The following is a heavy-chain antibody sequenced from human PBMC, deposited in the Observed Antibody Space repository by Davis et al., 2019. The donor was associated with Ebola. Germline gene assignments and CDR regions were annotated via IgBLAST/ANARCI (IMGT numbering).Heavy chain of an antibody. CDR2: ISSDGSYQ. CDR3: AKDYYGHGFDY. CDR1: GFTFSSSD. Sequence: GESLKISCVVSGFTFSSSDMHWVRQTPGKGLQWVAVISSDGSYQYYADSVKGRFTISTDNSKHNVYLQMNSLRAEDTAVYYCAKDYYGHGFDYWGQGTLVTVSS. J-gene: IGHJ4*02. D-gene: IGHD3-16*01. V-gene: IGHV3-30*18.